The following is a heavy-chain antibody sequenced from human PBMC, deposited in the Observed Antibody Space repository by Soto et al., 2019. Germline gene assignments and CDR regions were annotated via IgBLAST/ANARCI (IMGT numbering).Heavy chain of an antibody. D-gene: IGHD1-26*01. J-gene: IGHJ6*02. CDR1: GFTFSSYD. CDR2: IGTAGDT. V-gene: IGHV3-13*04. CDR3: AKGRSYYYYYYGVDV. Sequence: PGGSLRLSCAASGFTFSSYDMHWVRQATGKGLEWVSAIGTAGDTYYPGSVKGRFTISRDNSKSTLYLQMNSLRAEDTALYYCAKGRSYYYYYYGVDVWGQGTTVTVSS.